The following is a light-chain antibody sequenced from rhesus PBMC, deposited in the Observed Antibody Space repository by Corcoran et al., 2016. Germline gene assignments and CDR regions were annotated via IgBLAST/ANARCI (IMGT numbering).Light chain of an antibody. Sequence: DIQMTQSPSSLSASVGDTVTITCRASQGISSYLNWFQQKPGNAPKLLIYDASSLESGVPARFSGSGSGTDFTLTISSLQPEDFAAYYGLQHNSYPLTFGGGTKVEIK. CDR1: QGISSY. CDR2: DAS. V-gene: IGKV1-28*03. J-gene: IGKJ4*01. CDR3: LQHNSYPLT.